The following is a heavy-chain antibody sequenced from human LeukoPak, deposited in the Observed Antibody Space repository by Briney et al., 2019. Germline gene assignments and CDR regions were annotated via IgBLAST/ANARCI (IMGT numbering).Heavy chain of an antibody. J-gene: IGHJ6*03. Sequence: PGGSLRLSCAASGFTFDNYWMTWVRQAPGKGLEWVANIKQDGSEKYYVGSVKGRFTISRDNAKNSLYLQMNSLRAEDTAVYYCARDSPPYYDFWSGYYGMDVWGKGTTVTVSS. CDR1: GFTFDNYW. CDR2: IKQDGSEK. CDR3: ARDSPPYYDFWSGYYGMDV. D-gene: IGHD3-3*01. V-gene: IGHV3-7*01.